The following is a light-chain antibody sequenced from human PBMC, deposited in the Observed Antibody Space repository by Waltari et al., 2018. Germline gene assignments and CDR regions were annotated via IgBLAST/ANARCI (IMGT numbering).Light chain of an antibody. J-gene: IGKJ5*01. Sequence: DIQMTQSPSSLPASLGDSVTLTCRASQGLSSSLAWYQKKVGEAPKLLLYGASRLESGVPSRFSGSGSGTVYTLTISSLQPEDFATYYCQQYFGIPITFGQGTRLE. CDR2: GAS. V-gene: IGKV1-NL1*01. CDR3: QQYFGIPIT. CDR1: QGLSSS.